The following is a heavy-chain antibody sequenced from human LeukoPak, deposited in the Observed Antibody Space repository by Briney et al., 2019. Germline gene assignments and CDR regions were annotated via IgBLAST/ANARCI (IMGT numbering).Heavy chain of an antibody. Sequence: SETLSLTCTVSGYSISSGYYWGWIRQPPGKGLEWIGSIYHSGSTYYNPSLKSRVTISVDTSKNQFSLKLSSVTAADTAVYYCARHSVRYFDWLSILGYFDNWGQGTLVTVSS. D-gene: IGHD3-9*01. J-gene: IGHJ4*02. V-gene: IGHV4-38-2*02. CDR2: IYHSGST. CDR3: ARHSVRYFDWLSILGYFDN. CDR1: GYSISSGYY.